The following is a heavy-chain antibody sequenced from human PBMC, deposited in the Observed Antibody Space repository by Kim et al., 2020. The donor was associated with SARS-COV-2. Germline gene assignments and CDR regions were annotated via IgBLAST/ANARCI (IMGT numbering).Heavy chain of an antibody. J-gene: IGHJ6*02. Sequence: GGSLRLSCAASGFTFSNAWMSWVRQAPGKGLEWVGRIKSKTDGGTTDYAAPVKGRFTISRDDSKNTLYLQMNSLKTEDTAVYDCTTNCGGDCYLYYYYYGMDVWGQGTTVTVSS. CDR3: TTNCGGDCYLYYYYYGMDV. V-gene: IGHV3-15*01. CDR2: IKSKTDGGTT. CDR1: GFTFSNAW. D-gene: IGHD2-21*02.